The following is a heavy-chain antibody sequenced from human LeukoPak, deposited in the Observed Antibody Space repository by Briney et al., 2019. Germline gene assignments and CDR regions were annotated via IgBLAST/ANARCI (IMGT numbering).Heavy chain of an antibody. CDR2: IYSDNT. Sequence: GGSPRLSCTVSGFTVSTNSMSWVRQAPGKGLEWVSFIYSDNTHYSDSVKGRFTISRDNSKNTLYLQMNSLRAEDTAVYYCARRAGAYSHPYDYWGQGTLVTVSS. V-gene: IGHV3-53*01. CDR3: ARRAGAYSHPYDY. D-gene: IGHD4/OR15-4a*01. CDR1: GFTVSTNS. J-gene: IGHJ4*02.